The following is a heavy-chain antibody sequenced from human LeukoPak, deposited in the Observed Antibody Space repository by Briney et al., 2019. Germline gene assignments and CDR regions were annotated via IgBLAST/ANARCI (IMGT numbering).Heavy chain of an antibody. Sequence: PGGSLRLSCAASGFTFDDYAMHWVRQAPVKGLEWVSGISWNSGSIGYADSVEGRFTISRDNAKNSVYLQMNSLRAEDTALYYCAKDIGYSSSWYEYWGQGTLVTVSS. V-gene: IGHV3-9*01. J-gene: IGHJ4*02. CDR1: GFTFDDYA. CDR3: AKDIGYSSSWYEY. CDR2: ISWNSGSI. D-gene: IGHD6-13*01.